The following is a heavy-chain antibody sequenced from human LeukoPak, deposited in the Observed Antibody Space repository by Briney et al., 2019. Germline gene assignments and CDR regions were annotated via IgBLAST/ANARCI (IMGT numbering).Heavy chain of an antibody. CDR1: GGSISSGDYY. V-gene: IGHV4-30-4*01. CDR2: ISSSGRT. D-gene: IGHD3-10*01. J-gene: IGHJ4*02. CDR3: ARGQYGSGIVY. Sequence: SETLSLTCTVSGGSISSGDYYWSWIRQPPGKGLEWIGYISSSGRTYYRPSLKSRITVSMYTSKNQLSLKVSSVTAADTAVFYCARGQYGSGIVYWGQGTLVTVSS.